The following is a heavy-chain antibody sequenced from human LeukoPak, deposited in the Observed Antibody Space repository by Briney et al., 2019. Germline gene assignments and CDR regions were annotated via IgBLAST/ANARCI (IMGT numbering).Heavy chain of an antibody. V-gene: IGHV1-2*04. CDR2: INPNSGGT. CDR3: ARALGATSDDY. J-gene: IGHJ4*02. D-gene: IGHD1-26*01. CDR1: GYTFTGYY. Sequence: ASVKVSCKASGYTFTGYYMHWVRQAPGQGLEWMGWINPNSGGTNYAQKFQGWVTMTRDTSISTAYMELRSLRSDDTAVYYCARALGATSDDYWGQGTLVTVSS.